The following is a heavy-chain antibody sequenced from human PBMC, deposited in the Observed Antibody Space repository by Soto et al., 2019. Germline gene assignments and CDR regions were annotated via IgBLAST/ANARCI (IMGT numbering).Heavy chain of an antibody. CDR1: GGTFSTYT. J-gene: IGHJ4*02. CDR3: ASRSTVVVAATEAFDY. Sequence: QVQLVQSGAGVKKPGSSVKVSCKASGGTFSTYTISWVRQAPGQGLEWMGRIIPILGIANYAQKFQGRVTITADKSTSTAYMELSSLRSEDTAVYYCASRSTVVVAATEAFDYWGQGTLVTVSS. V-gene: IGHV1-69*02. D-gene: IGHD2-15*01. CDR2: IIPILGIA.